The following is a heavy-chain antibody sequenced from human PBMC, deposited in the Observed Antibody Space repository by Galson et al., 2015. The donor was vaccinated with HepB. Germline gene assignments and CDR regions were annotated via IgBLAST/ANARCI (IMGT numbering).Heavy chain of an antibody. CDR2: ISHDGSNK. V-gene: IGHV3-30*18. J-gene: IGHJ4*02. CDR3: AKGYYYDNSGYYVPFDY. Sequence: SLRLSCAASGFTFSSYGMHWVRQAPGKGLEWVAVISHDGSNKYYADSVKGRFTVSRDNSKNTLYLQMNSLRAEDTAVYYCAKGYYYDNSGYYVPFDYCGQGTLVTVSS. D-gene: IGHD3-22*01. CDR1: GFTFSSYG.